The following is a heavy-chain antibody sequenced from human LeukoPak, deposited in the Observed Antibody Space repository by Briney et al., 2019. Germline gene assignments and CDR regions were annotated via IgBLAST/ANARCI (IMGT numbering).Heavy chain of an antibody. Sequence: SETLSLTCTVSGGSISSYYWSWIRQPPGKGLEWIGYICYSGSTNYNPSLKSRVTISVDTSKNQFSLKLSSVTAADTAVYYCARHMGLGYTYFYPYFDYSGQGTLVTVSS. CDR2: ICYSGST. CDR1: GGSISSYY. V-gene: IGHV4-59*08. J-gene: IGHJ4*01. CDR3: ARHMGLGYTYFYPYFDY. D-gene: IGHD1-1*01.